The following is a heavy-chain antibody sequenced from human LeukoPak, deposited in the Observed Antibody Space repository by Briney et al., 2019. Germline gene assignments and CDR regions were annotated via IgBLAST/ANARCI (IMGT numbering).Heavy chain of an antibody. CDR1: GGSFSGYY. CDR2: INHSGST. V-gene: IGHV4-34*01. J-gene: IGHJ4*02. D-gene: IGHD3-22*01. CDR3: ARGSFGSPYYYDSSGYYYKY. Sequence: SETLSLTCAVYGGSFSGYYWSWIRQPPGKGLEWIGEINHSGSTNYTPSLKSRVTISVDTSKNQFSLKLSSVTAADTAVYYCARGSFGSPYYYDSSGYYYKYWGQGTLVTVSS.